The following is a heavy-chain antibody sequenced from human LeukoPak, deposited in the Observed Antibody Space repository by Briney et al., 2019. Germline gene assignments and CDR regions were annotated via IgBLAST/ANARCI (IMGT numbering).Heavy chain of an antibody. Sequence: PGGSLRLSCSASGFTFSSYAMHWVRQAPGKGLEYVSAISSNGGSTHYADSVKGRFTISRDNSKNTLYLQMSSLRAEDTAVYYCVKDIGIAVAGFDYWGQGTLVTVSS. CDR3: VKDIGIAVAGFDY. CDR2: ISSNGGST. CDR1: GFTFSSYA. J-gene: IGHJ4*02. D-gene: IGHD6-19*01. V-gene: IGHV3-64D*06.